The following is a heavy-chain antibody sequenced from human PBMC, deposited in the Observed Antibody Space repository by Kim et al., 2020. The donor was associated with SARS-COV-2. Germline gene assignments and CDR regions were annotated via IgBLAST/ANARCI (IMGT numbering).Heavy chain of an antibody. CDR1: GFTFSKYA. J-gene: IGHJ5*02. CDR2: ISDDGRSS. CDR3: VKDLYYDFWSGPGNWFDP. Sequence: GGSLRLSCSASGFTFSKYAMHWVRQAPGKGLEHVSGISDDGRSSYYIDSVKGRFTISRDNVKNILFLQMTGLKVDDTAVYYCVKDLYYDFWSGPGNWFDPGGQGTLVTVSS. V-gene: IGHV3-64D*08. D-gene: IGHD3-3*01.